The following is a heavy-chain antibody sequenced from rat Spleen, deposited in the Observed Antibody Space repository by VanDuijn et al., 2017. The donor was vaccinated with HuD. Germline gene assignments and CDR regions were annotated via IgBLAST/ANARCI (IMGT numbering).Heavy chain of an antibody. Sequence: EVQLVESGGGLVQPGRSLKLSCAASGFTFSDYNMAWVRQAPTKGLEWIESISTGGGNTYYRYSVNGRFTLSRDNAKNTQYLQMDSLRSEDTATYYCARHGIYNNYGWFAYWGQGTLVTVSS. CDR3: ARHGIYNNYGWFAY. CDR2: ISTGGGNT. CDR1: GFTFSDYN. J-gene: IGHJ3*01. D-gene: IGHD1-10*01. V-gene: IGHV5S13*01.